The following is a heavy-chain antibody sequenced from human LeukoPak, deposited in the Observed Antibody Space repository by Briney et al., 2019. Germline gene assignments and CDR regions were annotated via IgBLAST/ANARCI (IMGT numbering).Heavy chain of an antibody. D-gene: IGHD3-10*01. V-gene: IGHV3-49*04. CDR3: TRDDPIFYPMVRDTPRGWFDP. CDR2: IRSKAYGGTT. CDR1: GFTFGDYA. J-gene: IGHJ5*02. Sequence: PGRSLRLSCTASGFTFGDYAMSWVRQAPGKGLEWVGFIRSKAYGGTTEYAASVKGRFTISRDDSKSIAYLQMNSLKTEDTAVYYCTRDDPIFYPMVRDTPRGWFDPWGQGTLVTVSS.